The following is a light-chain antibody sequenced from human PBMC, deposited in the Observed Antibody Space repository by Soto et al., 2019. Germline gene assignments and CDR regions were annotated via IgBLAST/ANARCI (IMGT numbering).Light chain of an antibody. J-gene: IGKJ1*01. CDR2: GAS. Sequence: ETVMTQSPATLSLSPWERATLSCRASQSVSSSYLAWYQQKPGQAPRLLIYGASSRATGIPDRFSGSGSGTDFTLTISRLEPEDFAVYYCQQYGSSPWTFGQGTKVDIK. CDR1: QSVSSSY. CDR3: QQYGSSPWT. V-gene: IGKV3-20*01.